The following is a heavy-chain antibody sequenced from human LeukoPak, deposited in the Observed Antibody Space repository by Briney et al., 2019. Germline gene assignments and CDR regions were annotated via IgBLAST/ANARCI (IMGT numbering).Heavy chain of an antibody. CDR2: TRNKADSYTT. V-gene: IGHV3-72*01. J-gene: IGHJ4*02. D-gene: IGHD5-12*01. Sequence: GGSLRLSCAASGFSFSDHYMDWVRQAPGKGLEWVGRTRNKADSYTTEYAASVKGRFTISRDDSKSSLYLQMNSLRTEDTAVYYCARVASGYDFDYWGQGTPVTVSS. CDR3: ARVASGYDFDY. CDR1: GFSFSDHY.